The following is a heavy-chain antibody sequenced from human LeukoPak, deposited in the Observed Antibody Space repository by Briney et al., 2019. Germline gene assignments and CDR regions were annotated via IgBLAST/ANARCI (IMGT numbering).Heavy chain of an antibody. Sequence: SQTLSLTCTVSGGSISRGTYYWSWIRQPPGKGLEWIGSIHYSGSTNYNPSLKSRVTISVDTSKNQFSLKLSSVSAADTAVYYCARGYCSGGSCYSYYYYNYMDVWGKGTTVTVSS. CDR1: GGSISRGTYY. CDR3: ARGYCSGGSCYSYYYYNYMDV. D-gene: IGHD2-15*01. J-gene: IGHJ6*03. CDR2: IHYSGST. V-gene: IGHV4-39*07.